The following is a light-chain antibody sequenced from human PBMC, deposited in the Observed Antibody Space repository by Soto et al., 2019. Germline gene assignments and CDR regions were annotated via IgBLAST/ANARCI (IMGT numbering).Light chain of an antibody. CDR1: SSDVGGYNY. Sequence: QSALTQPASVSGSPGQSITISCTGASSDVGGYNYVSWYQQHPDKAPKLMIYEISNRPSGVSNRFPGSKSGNTASLTISGLQAEDEADYYFSSYTPSSTLDGFGTGTKVTVL. J-gene: IGLJ1*01. CDR3: SSYTPSSTLDG. CDR2: EIS. V-gene: IGLV2-14*01.